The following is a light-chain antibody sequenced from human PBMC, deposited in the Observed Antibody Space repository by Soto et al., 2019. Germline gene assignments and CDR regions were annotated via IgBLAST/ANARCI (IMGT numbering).Light chain of an antibody. J-gene: IGLJ3*02. CDR2: DVS. CDR1: SGDIGDYKY. Sequence: QSALTQPASVSGSPGQSITISCTGSSGDIGDYKYVSWYKQHPGKAPKLMIYDVSNRPSGVSNRFSGSKSGNTASLTISGLQAEDEADYYCSSYTSTNFLMFGGGTKLTVL. CDR3: SSYTSTNFLM. V-gene: IGLV2-14*01.